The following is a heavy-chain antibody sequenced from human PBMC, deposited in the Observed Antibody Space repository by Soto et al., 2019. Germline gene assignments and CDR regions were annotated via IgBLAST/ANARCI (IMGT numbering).Heavy chain of an antibody. CDR2: IYYSGST. CDR3: ASKVVVAAIPYWYFDL. Sequence: SETQSLTCTVSGGSISSGGYYWSWIRQHPGKGLEWIGYIYYSGSTYYNPSLKSRVTISVDTSKNQFSLKLSSVTAADTAVYYCASKVVVAAIPYWYFDLWGRGTLVTVSS. J-gene: IGHJ2*01. D-gene: IGHD2-15*01. V-gene: IGHV4-31*03. CDR1: GGSISSGGYY.